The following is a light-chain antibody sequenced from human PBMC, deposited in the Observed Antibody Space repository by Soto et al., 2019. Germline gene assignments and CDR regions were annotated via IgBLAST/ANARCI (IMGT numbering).Light chain of an antibody. CDR1: QSISSW. V-gene: IGKV1-5*03. CDR2: KAS. Sequence: DIQMTQSPSTLSASVGDRVTITCRASQSISSWLAWYQQKPGKAPNLLIYKASSLESGVPSRFSGSGSGTEFTLTISSLQPDDFATYYCQQYESYSVTFGQGTRLEIK. J-gene: IGKJ5*01. CDR3: QQYESYSVT.